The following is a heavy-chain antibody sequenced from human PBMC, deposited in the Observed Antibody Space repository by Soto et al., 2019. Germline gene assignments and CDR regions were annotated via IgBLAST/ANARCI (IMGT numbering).Heavy chain of an antibody. CDR3: ARLLGYCSSTSCLYSYWFDP. Sequence: ASVKVSCKASGYTFTSYGISWVRQAPGQGLEWMGWISAYNGNTNYAQKLQGRVTMTTDTSTSTAYMELRSLRSDDTAIYYCARLLGYCSSTSCLYSYWFDPWGQGTLVTVSS. CDR1: GYTFTSYG. J-gene: IGHJ5*01. CDR2: ISAYNGNT. D-gene: IGHD2-15*01. V-gene: IGHV1-18*01.